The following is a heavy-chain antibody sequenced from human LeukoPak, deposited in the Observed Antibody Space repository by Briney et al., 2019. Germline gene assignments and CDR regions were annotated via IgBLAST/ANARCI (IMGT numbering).Heavy chain of an antibody. V-gene: IGHV3-11*04. CDR1: GFTFSESY. D-gene: IGHD7-27*01. CDR3: GRGHWGLDY. CDR2: ISQTGGST. J-gene: IGHJ4*02. Sequence: PGGPLRLSCAASGFTFSESYMTWIRQAPGKGLELVSYISQTGGSTYYADSVRGRFTISRDNAKNSLYLQMNRLRAEDTAMYYCGRGHWGLDYWGQGTLVTVSS.